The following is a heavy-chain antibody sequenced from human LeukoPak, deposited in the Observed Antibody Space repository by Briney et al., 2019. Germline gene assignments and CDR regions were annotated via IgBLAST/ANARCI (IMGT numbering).Heavy chain of an antibody. V-gene: IGHV3-23*01. D-gene: IGHD3-10*01. CDR1: GFTFSSYA. CDR3: AKADSSWFSCLNY. J-gene: IGHJ4*02. Sequence: PGRSLRLSCAASGFTFSSYAMSWVRQAPGKGLEWVSAISGSGGSTYYADSVKGRFTISRDNSRNTLYLQMNSLRAEDTAVYYCAKADSSWFSCLNYWGQGTLVTVSS. CDR2: ISGSGGST.